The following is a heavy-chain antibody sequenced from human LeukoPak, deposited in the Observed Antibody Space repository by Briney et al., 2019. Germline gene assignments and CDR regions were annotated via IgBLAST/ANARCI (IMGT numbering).Heavy chain of an antibody. D-gene: IGHD2-2*01. CDR1: GYTFTSYA. CDR3: ASGWATGYADY. J-gene: IGHJ4*02. CDR2: IVPILGIA. V-gene: IGHV1-69*04. Sequence: SVKVSCKASGYTFTSYAISWVRQAPGQGLEWMGRIVPILGIANYAQKFQGRVTITADKSTSTAYMELSSLRSEDTAVYYCASGWATGYADYWGQGTLVTVSS.